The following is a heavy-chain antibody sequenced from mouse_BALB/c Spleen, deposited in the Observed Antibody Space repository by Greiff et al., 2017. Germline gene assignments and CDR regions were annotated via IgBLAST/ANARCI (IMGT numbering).Heavy chain of an antibody. CDR1: GFNIKDTY. V-gene: IGHV14-3*02. J-gene: IGHJ4*01. D-gene: IGHD1-3*01. Sequence: VQLQQSGAELVKPGASVKLSCTASGFNIKDTYMHWVKQRPEQGLEWIGRIDPANGNTKYDPKFQGKATITADTSSNTAYLQLISLTSEDTAVYYCARRQTKGYYAMDYWGQGTSVTVSS. CDR3: ARRQTKGYYAMDY. CDR2: IDPANGNT.